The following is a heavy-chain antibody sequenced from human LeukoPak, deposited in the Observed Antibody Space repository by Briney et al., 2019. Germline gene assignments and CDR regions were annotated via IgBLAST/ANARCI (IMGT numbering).Heavy chain of an antibody. CDR2: ISSSSSYI. CDR3: ASSSSSDYYYYMDV. V-gene: IGHV3-21*04. D-gene: IGHD6-6*01. Sequence: GGSLRLSCAASGFTFSSYSMNWVRQAPGKGLEWVSSISSSSSYIYYADSVKGRFTISRDNAKNSLYLQMNSLRAEDTAVYYCASSSSSDYYYYMDVWGKGTTVTVSS. J-gene: IGHJ6*03. CDR1: GFTFSSYS.